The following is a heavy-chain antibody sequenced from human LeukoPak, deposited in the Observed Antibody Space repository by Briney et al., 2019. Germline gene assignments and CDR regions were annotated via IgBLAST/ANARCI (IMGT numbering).Heavy chain of an antibody. Sequence: PSETLSLTCAVYGGSFSGYYWSWIRQPPGQGLEWIGEINHSGSTNYNPSLKSRVTISVNMSKNQFSLKLSSVTAADTAVYYCARHVGVPPYFDYWGQGTLVTVSS. CDR1: GGSFSGYY. D-gene: IGHD1-26*01. V-gene: IGHV4-34*01. J-gene: IGHJ4*02. CDR2: INHSGST. CDR3: ARHVGVPPYFDY.